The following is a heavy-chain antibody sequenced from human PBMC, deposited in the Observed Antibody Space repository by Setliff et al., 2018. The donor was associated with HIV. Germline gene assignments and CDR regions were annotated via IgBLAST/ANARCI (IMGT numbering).Heavy chain of an antibody. J-gene: IGHJ3*02. CDR2: ISGDNTKR. CDR1: GYTFTTYG. Sequence: GASVKVSCKASGYTFTTYGISWVRQAPGQGLEWMGWISGDNTKRDYAQKFQGRVTMTTDTSTSTAYMELRSLRSDDTAVYYCAREGDTAMVTGAFDIWGQGTMVTVSS. D-gene: IGHD5-18*01. V-gene: IGHV1-18*01. CDR3: AREGDTAMVTGAFDI.